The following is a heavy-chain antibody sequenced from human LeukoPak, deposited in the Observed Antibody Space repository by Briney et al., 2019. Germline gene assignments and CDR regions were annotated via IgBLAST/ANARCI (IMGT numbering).Heavy chain of an antibody. CDR3: AKGFYGSGTYYNPYFDY. CDR2: ITNGGSA. D-gene: IGHD3-10*01. J-gene: IGHJ4*02. CDR1: GFTFRKYA. Sequence: GGSLRLSCAGSGFTFRKYAVNWVRQAPGKGLEWVAGITNGGSAHYGDSVKGRFTTSRDDSKSTLYLQMNTLRAEDAAVYYCAKGFYGSGTYYNPYFDYWGQGTLVTVSS. V-gene: IGHV3-23*01.